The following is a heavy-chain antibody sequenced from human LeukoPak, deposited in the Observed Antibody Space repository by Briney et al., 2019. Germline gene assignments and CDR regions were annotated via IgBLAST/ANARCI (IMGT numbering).Heavy chain of an antibody. V-gene: IGHV4-39*02. Sequence: SETLSLTCTVSGGSISNSRDYWAWIRQPPGKGLEWLANIYYSGSTYYSPSLKSRVTISVDTSKNQFSLKLSSVTAADTAVYYCAREDPTTVDPWGQGTLVTVSS. CDR3: AREDPTTVDP. CDR1: GGSISNSRDY. J-gene: IGHJ5*02. D-gene: IGHD4-17*01. CDR2: IYYSGST.